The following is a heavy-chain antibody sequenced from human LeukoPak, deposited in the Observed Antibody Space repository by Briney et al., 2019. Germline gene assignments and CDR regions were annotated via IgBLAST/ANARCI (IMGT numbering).Heavy chain of an antibody. CDR3: AGNVEF. J-gene: IGHJ4*02. V-gene: IGHV3-7*02. Sequence: GGSLRLSCAASGFTFSSYWMTWGRQAPGKGLEWVANIKQDGSEIYYVESVKGRFTISRDNAKNSLYLQMNSLRAEDTAVYYCAGNVEFWGQGTLVTVSS. D-gene: IGHD5-24*01. CDR2: IKQDGSEI. CDR1: GFTFSSYW.